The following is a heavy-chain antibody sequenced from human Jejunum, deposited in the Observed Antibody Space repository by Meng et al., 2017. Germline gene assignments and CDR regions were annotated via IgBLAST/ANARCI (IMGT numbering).Heavy chain of an antibody. V-gene: IGHV4-30-4*01. D-gene: IGHD1-26*01. CDR1: GDSFNSPDYY. Sequence: QVPPQEPGPGLVKPSGTLSLTCVVSGDSFNSPDYYWSWIRQPPEKGLEWIGYIYYSGSTYYNPSLKSRVSISGDTSNKQFSLKLTSVTAADTAVYYCARSPYSGSALPFFDYWGQGSLVTVSS. J-gene: IGHJ4*02. CDR2: IYYSGST. CDR3: ARSPYSGSALPFFDY.